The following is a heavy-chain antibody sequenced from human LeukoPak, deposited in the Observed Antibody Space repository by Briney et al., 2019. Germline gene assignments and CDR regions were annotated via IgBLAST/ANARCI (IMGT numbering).Heavy chain of an antibody. V-gene: IGHV3-74*01. J-gene: IGHJ4*02. CDR1: GFTFSTHM. CDR2: IYGDGSST. D-gene: IGHD3-22*01. Sequence: GGSLRLSCAAAGFTFSTHMMHWVRQAPGKGLGWVSRIYGDGSSTTYADSVRGRFTISRDNAKNTLFLQMNSLRAEDTAVYYCVMGVITPFDNWGQGTLVTVSS. CDR3: VMGVITPFDN.